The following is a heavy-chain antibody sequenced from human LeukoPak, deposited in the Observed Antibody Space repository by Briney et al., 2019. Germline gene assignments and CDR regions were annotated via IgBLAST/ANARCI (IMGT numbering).Heavy chain of an antibody. CDR1: EFTFSTYW. J-gene: IGHJ3*02. V-gene: IGHV3-7*01. Sequence: GGSLRLSCAASEFTFSTYWMTWVRQAPGKGLEWVADIKQDGSEKYYVDSVKGRFTISRQNAKNSLFLQMNSLRAEDTAVYYCARHRSGGSQDDAFDIWGQGTLVTVSS. CDR2: IKQDGSEK. CDR3: ARHRSGGSQDDAFDI. D-gene: IGHD2-15*01.